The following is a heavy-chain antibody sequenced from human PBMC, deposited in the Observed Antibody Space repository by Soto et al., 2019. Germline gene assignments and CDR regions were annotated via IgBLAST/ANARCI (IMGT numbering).Heavy chain of an antibody. Sequence: GGSLILSCVASGQTLNRYWMSWVRQAPGKGLEWVANIKQDGSEEYYVDSVKGRFTISRDNAKKSLYLQMNSLRAEDTAMYYCVRTHFDSWSFDLYCTEVWGQRTSLTVSS. CDR1: GQTLNRYW. V-gene: IGHV3-7*03. D-gene: IGHD3-3*01. CDR3: VRTHFDSWSFDLYCTEV. CDR2: IKQDGSEE. J-gene: IGHJ6*02.